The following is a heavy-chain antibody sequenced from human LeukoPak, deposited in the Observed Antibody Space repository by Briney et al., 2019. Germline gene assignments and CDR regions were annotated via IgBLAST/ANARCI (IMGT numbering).Heavy chain of an antibody. CDR1: GFTFSSCA. V-gene: IGHV3-23*01. CDR2: ISGSGGST. J-gene: IGHJ5*02. D-gene: IGHD1-26*01. CDR3: AKDHAAGSYPGSYWFDP. Sequence: GGSLRLSCAASGFTFSSCAMSWVRQAPGKGLEWVSAISGSGGSTYYADSVKGRFTISRDNSKNTLYLQMNSLRAEDTAVYYCAKDHAAGSYPGSYWFDPWGQGTLVTVSS.